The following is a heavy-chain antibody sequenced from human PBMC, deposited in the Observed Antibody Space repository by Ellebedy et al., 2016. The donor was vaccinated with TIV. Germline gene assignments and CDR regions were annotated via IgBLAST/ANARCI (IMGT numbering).Heavy chain of an antibody. V-gene: IGHV3-53*01. CDR1: GFTVSRNY. J-gene: IGHJ5*02. CDR3: ARDSPLENWFDP. CDR2: IYSGGST. Sequence: GESLKISCASSGFTVSRNYMSWVRQAPGKGLEWVSVIYSGGSTYYADTVKGRFTISRDNAKNSLYLQMNSLRAEDTAVYYCARDSPLENWFDPWGQGTLVTVSS.